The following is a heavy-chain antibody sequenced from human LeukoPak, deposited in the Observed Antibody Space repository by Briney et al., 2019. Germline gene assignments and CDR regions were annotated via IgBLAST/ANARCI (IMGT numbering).Heavy chain of an antibody. CDR2: ISGSGGST. CDR1: GFTFSSYA. V-gene: IGHV3-23*01. CDR3: AKDRYYDSSGYYPEGAFDI. Sequence: GGSLRLSCAASGFTFSSYAISWVRQAPGKGLEWVSAISGSGGSTYYADSVKGRFTISGDNSKDTLYLQMNSLRAEDTAVYYCAKDRYYDSSGYYPEGAFDIWGQGTMVTVSS. J-gene: IGHJ3*02. D-gene: IGHD3-22*01.